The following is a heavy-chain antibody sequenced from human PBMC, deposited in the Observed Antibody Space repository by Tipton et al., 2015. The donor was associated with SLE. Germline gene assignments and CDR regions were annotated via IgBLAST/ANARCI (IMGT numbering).Heavy chain of an antibody. CDR3: ARMVQGVHNWFDP. D-gene: IGHD3-10*01. Sequence: LSLTCAASGFTFSNYSMNWVRQAPGKGLEWVSSISSSSFYIYSADSVRGRFTISRDNAKNSLYLQMNSLRAEDTAVYYCARMVQGVHNWFDPWGQGTLVTVSS. CDR2: ISSSSFYI. J-gene: IGHJ5*02. V-gene: IGHV3-21*03. CDR1: GFTFSNYS.